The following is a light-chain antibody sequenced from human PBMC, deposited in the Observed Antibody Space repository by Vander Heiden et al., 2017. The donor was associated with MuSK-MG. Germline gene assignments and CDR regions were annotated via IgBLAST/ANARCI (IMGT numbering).Light chain of an antibody. CDR1: QSVSSS. Sequence: EIVMTQSPATLSVSPGERATLPCRASQSVSSSLAWYQQKPGQAPRLLIYDASSRATGIPARFSGSGSGTEFTLTISSLQSEDFAVYYCQQYNSWPPITFGQGTRLEIK. CDR2: DAS. V-gene: IGKV3-15*01. CDR3: QQYNSWPPIT. J-gene: IGKJ5*01.